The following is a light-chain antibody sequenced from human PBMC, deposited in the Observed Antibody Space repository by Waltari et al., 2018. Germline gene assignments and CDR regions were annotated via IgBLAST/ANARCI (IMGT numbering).Light chain of an antibody. CDR3: QQCYTTPFT. Sequence: DIVMTQSPDSLTVSLGERATIHCTSSQSILNSSNNKNCLAWYHPKPRQPPKLLIFWASTRSSGVPDRFSGSGSGTDFTLTINNLQAEDVAVYYCQQCYTTPFTFGQGTKLEIK. V-gene: IGKV4-1*01. J-gene: IGKJ2*01. CDR1: QSILNSSNNKNC. CDR2: WAS.